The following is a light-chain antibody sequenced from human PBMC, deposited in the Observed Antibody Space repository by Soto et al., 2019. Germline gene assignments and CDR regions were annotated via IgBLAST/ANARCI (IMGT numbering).Light chain of an antibody. V-gene: IGKV3-15*01. CDR1: QSVSSD. Sequence: DIVVTQSPGTLSVSPGERATLSCRASQSVSSDLAWYQQKPGQAPRLLIYGASTRATGIPARFSGSGSGTEFTLTISSLQSEDFAVYYCQQYNNWPPLTFGGGTKVEIK. CDR2: GAS. CDR3: QQYNNWPPLT. J-gene: IGKJ4*01.